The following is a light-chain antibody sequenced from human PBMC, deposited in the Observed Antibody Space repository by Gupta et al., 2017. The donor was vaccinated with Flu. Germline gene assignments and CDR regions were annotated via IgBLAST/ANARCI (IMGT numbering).Light chain of an antibody. V-gene: IGKV3-15*01. CDR2: GAY. CDR1: QSAKKN. CDR3: EEYHSTPHRTTWT. J-gene: IGKJ1*01. Sequence: SPGERASRDCRASQSAKKNVDWYEKKTGQPPSHRIYGAYTRATSVSPRFSGSGSAKELMLNISSLQSEELAVYCCEEYHSTPHRTTWTFGQGTKVEIK.